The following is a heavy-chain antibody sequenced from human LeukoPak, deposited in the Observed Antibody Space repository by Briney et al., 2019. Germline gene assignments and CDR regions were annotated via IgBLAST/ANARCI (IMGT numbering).Heavy chain of an antibody. CDR2: TYYRSKWHN. Sequence: SQTLSLTCAISGDSVSSNSAVWNWIRQSPSRGLEWLGRTYYRSKWHNEYAESVKSRISINSDTSKNQFSLQLNSVTPEDAAEYYCAGTTDYSSFLAYWGQGTLVTVSS. D-gene: IGHD4-11*01. J-gene: IGHJ4*02. CDR1: GDSVSSNSAV. V-gene: IGHV6-1*01. CDR3: AGTTDYSSFLAY.